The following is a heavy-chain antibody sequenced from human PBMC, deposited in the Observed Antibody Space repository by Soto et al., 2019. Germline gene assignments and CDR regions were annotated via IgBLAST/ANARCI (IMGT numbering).Heavy chain of an antibody. V-gene: IGHV1-69*12. CDR3: ARGYCSGGSCFKYNYHGMDV. Sequence: QVQLVQSGAEVKKPGSSVKVSCKASGGTVSSYAISWVRQAPGQGLEWMGGIIPVFGTVNYAQKLQGRVTITADESTSTAYMELSILRSEDTAVYYCARGYCSGGSCFKYNYHGMDVWGQGTTVTVSS. J-gene: IGHJ6*02. CDR2: IIPVFGTV. CDR1: GGTVSSYA. D-gene: IGHD2-15*01.